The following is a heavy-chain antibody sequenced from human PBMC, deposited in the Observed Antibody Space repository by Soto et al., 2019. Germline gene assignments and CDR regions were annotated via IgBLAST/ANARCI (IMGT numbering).Heavy chain of an antibody. D-gene: IGHD3-10*01. CDR1: GYTFTNYG. V-gene: IGHV1-18*01. J-gene: IGHJ5*02. CDR2: INTYNGNT. Sequence: ASVKVSCKASGYTFTNYGISWVRQAKEQGLEWMGWINTYNGNTNHAQKLQGRVTMTTDTSTSTAYMELRSLRSDDTAVYYCARGVGSGTYYNQYNWFDPWGQGTLVTV. CDR3: ARGVGSGTYYNQYNWFDP.